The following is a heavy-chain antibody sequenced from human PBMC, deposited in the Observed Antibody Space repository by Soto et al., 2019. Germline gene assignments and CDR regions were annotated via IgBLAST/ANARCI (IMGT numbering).Heavy chain of an antibody. CDR2: IIPILGTA. V-gene: IGHV1-69*12. D-gene: IGHD2-2*01. J-gene: IGHJ6*02. CDR3: ARHVPAAGYYYVMDV. Sequence: QVQLVQSGAEVKKPGSSVKVSCKASGGTFSSYAISWVRQAPGQGLEWMGGIIPILGTANYAQKFRGRVTIPADESTRPAYMELSSLRYEDTAVYYCARHVPAAGYYYVMDVWGHGTTVTVSS. CDR1: GGTFSSYA.